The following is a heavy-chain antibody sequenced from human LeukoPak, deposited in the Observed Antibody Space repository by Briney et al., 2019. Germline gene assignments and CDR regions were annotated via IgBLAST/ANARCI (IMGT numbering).Heavy chain of an antibody. CDR1: GASIRSGRNY. V-gene: IGHV4-39*02. CDR2: IYYSGSS. CDR3: ARRVSGSAMMHYFDY. Sequence: PSETLSLTCNVSGASIRSGRNYWGWIRQSPGKGLEWIGSIYYSGSSSYNPSLQSRVSISVDTSKNHISLKVFSLTAADTALYYCARRVSGSAMMHYFDYWGQGNLVTVSS. D-gene: IGHD5-18*01. J-gene: IGHJ4*02.